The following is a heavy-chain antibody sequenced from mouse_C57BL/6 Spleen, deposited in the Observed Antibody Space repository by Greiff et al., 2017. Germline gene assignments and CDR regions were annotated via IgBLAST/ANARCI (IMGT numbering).Heavy chain of an antibody. CDR3: ARDTAQARPFAY. V-gene: IGHV3-6*01. J-gene: IGHJ3*01. D-gene: IGHD3-2*02. CDR2: ISYDGSN. CDR1: GYSITSGYY. Sequence: VQLKESGPGLVKPSQSLSLTCSVTGYSITSGYYWNWIRQFPGNKLEWMGYISYDGSNNYNPSLKNRISITRDTSKNQFFLKLNSVTTEDTATYYCARDTAQARPFAYWGQGTLVTVSA.